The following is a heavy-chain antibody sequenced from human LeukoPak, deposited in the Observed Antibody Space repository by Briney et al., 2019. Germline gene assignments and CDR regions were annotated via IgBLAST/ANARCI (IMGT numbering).Heavy chain of an antibody. D-gene: IGHD2-2*01. V-gene: IGHV1-69*13. J-gene: IGHJ4*02. CDR1: GGTFSSYA. CDR2: IIPISGTT. CDR3: ATYCSSANCYIWGYYFDY. Sequence: WASVKVSCKASGGTFSSYAISWVRQAPGQGLEWMGGIIPISGTTNYAQKFQGRVTITADESTSTAYMELSSLRSEDTAMYYCATYCSSANCYIWGYYFDYWGQGTLVTVSS.